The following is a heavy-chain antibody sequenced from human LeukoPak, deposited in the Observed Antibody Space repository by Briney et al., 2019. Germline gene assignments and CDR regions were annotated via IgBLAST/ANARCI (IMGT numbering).Heavy chain of an antibody. V-gene: IGHV3-48*04. Sequence: GGSLRLSCAASGFTFTNSGMHWVRQAPGKGLEWVSYISFSGSPTQYADSVKGRFTISRDNAKNSLYLQMNSLRAEDTAVYYCAHGATSWDYWGQGTLVTVSS. J-gene: IGHJ4*02. CDR1: GFTFTNSG. CDR2: ISFSGSPT. CDR3: AHGATSWDY. D-gene: IGHD2-15*01.